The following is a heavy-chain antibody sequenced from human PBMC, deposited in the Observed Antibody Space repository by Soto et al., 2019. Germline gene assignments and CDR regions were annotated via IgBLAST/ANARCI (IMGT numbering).Heavy chain of an antibody. D-gene: IGHD3-10*01. CDR1: GGTFSSYA. J-gene: IGHJ6*02. V-gene: IGHV1-69*13. Sequence: SVKVSCKASGGTFSSYASSGVRQAHGQGLEWMGGIIPIFGTANYAQKFQGRVTITADESTSTAYMELSSLRSEDTAVYYCARVEGSMDVWGQGTTVTVSS. CDR3: ARVEGSMDV. CDR2: IIPIFGTA.